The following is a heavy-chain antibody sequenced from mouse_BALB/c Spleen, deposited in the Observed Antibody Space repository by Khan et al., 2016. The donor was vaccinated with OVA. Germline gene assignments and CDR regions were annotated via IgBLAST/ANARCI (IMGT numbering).Heavy chain of an antibody. CDR3: ARGGAAYYRNDGGAMEY. J-gene: IGHJ4*01. Sequence: QIQLVQSGPELKKPGETVRISCKASGYTFTTAGMQWVQKMPGKGLKWIGWINTHSGVPKYAEDFKGRFAFSLETSASTAYLQITNLKNDDTATYFCARGGAAYYRNDGGAMEYWGQGTSVTGSS. V-gene: IGHV9-4*02. CDR1: GYTFTTAG. D-gene: IGHD2-14*01. CDR2: INTHSGVP.